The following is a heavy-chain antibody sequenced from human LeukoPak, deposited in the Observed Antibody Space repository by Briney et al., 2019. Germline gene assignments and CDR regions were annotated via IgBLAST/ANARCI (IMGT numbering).Heavy chain of an antibody. V-gene: IGHV3-30*18. CDR3: AKGRYSNLPYYFDY. Sequence: PGGSLRLSCAASEFTFSNYGMHWVRQAPGKGLEWVATISFGGGNKYEADSVKGRFTISRDNSKNTLYLQMNSLRAEDTAVYYCAKGRYSNLPYYFDYWGQGTLVTVSS. D-gene: IGHD6-13*01. CDR2: ISFGGGNK. J-gene: IGHJ4*02. CDR1: EFTFSNYG.